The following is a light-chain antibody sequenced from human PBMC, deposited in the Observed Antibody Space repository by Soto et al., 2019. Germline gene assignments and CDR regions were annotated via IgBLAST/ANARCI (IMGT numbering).Light chain of an antibody. V-gene: IGKV3-11*01. CDR2: DAS. Sequence: EIVLTQSPANLSLYPGERATLSCRASHSVSGYLVWYQQTPGQAPRLLIHDASNRAPGTPARFSGSGSGTDFTLTISSLEPEDSAVYYCQQRASWPHAFGQGTKLEIK. CDR3: QQRASWPHA. J-gene: IGKJ2*01. CDR1: HSVSGY.